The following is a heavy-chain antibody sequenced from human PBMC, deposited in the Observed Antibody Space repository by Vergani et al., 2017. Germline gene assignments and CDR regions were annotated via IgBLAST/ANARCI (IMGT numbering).Heavy chain of an antibody. D-gene: IGHD2-15*01. CDR2: INPNSGGT. V-gene: IGHV1-2*06. Sequence: QVQLVQSGAEVKKPGASVKVSCKASGYTFTSYGISWLRQAPGQGLEWMGRINPNSGGTNYAQKFQGRVTMTRDTSISTAYMELSRLRSDDTAVYYCARDVAKTDAFDIWGQGTMVTVSS. J-gene: IGHJ3*02. CDR3: ARDVAKTDAFDI. CDR1: GYTFTSYG.